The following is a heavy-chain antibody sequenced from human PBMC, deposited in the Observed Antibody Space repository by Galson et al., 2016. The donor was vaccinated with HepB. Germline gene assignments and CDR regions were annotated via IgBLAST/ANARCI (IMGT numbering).Heavy chain of an antibody. Sequence: SLRLSCAASGFTFSTYWMNWVRQAPGQGLEWVSSISSDGVYTYYADSLKGRFSISRDNAKNSLFLQMSSLRAEDTAMYYCARDYFCVGASCRGERGRFDYWGQGALVTVSS. D-gene: IGHD2-21*01. CDR3: ARDYFCVGASCRGERGRFDY. V-gene: IGHV3-21*01. J-gene: IGHJ4*02. CDR2: ISSDGVYT. CDR1: GFTFSTYW.